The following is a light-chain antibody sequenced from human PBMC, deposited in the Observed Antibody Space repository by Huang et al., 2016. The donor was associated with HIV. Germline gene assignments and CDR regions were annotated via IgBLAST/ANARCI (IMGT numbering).Light chain of an antibody. V-gene: IGKV3-15*01. Sequence: EIVMTQSPATLSVSPGERATLSCRASQSVSSNLAWYQQKPGQAPRLLIYGASTRATCIPARFSASGSGTEFTLTISSLQSEDFAVYYCQHYTNWPWFTFGQGTKLDIK. CDR1: QSVSSN. CDR2: GAS. CDR3: QHYTNWPWFT. J-gene: IGKJ2*01.